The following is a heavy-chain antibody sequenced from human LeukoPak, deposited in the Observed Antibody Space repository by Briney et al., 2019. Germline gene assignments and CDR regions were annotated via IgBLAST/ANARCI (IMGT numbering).Heavy chain of an antibody. D-gene: IGHD4-17*01. Sequence: SDTLSLTCIISGGSISSSTYYWGWIRQPPGKGLEWIGTLYYSGKTYYNPSLKSRVTISVDKSKNQFSLKLSSVTAADAAVYYCARVSLSQSYGYWGQGTLVTVSS. J-gene: IGHJ4*02. CDR3: ARVSLSQSYGY. CDR2: LYYSGKT. CDR1: GGSISSSTYY. V-gene: IGHV4-39*07.